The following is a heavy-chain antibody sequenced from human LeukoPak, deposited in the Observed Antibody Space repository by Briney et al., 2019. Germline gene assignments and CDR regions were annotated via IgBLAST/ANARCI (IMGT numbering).Heavy chain of an antibody. CDR1: GGSISSYC. Sequence: PSETLSLTCTVSGGSISSYCWSWIRQPPGKGLEWIGYIYYSGSTNYNPSLKSRVTISVDTSKNQPSLKLSSVTAADTAVYYCARAISSGSYGGFDPWGQGTLVTVSS. V-gene: IGHV4-59*01. CDR3: ARAISSGSYGGFDP. CDR2: IYYSGST. J-gene: IGHJ5*02. D-gene: IGHD3-10*01.